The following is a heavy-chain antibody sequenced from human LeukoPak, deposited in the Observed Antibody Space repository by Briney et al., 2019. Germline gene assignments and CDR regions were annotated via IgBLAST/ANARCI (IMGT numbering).Heavy chain of an antibody. CDR2: IYPRDGST. CDR3: ARDQEGFDY. V-gene: IGHV1-46*01. Sequence: ASVKVSCKAPGYTFTSNYIHWVRQAPGQGLEWMGMIYPRDGSTSYAQKFQGRVTVTRDTSTSTVHMELSGLRSEDMAVYYCARDQEGFDYWGQGTLVTVSS. J-gene: IGHJ4*02. CDR1: GYTFTSNY.